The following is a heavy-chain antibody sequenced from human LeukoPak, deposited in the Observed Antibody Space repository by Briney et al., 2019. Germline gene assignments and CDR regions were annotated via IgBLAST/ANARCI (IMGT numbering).Heavy chain of an antibody. V-gene: IGHV4-61*02. CDR1: GGSISSSSYY. D-gene: IGHD3-9*01. CDR2: IYTSGST. J-gene: IGHJ6*03. CDR3: DWQPHYYYMDV. Sequence: SETLSLTCTVSGGSISSSSYYWSWIRQPAGKGLEWIGRIYTSGSTNYNPSLKSRVTMSVDTSKNQFSLKLSSVTAADTAVRYFDWQPHYYYMDVWGKGTTVTISS.